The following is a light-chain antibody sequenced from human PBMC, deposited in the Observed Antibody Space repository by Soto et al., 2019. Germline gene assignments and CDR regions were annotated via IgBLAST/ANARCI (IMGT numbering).Light chain of an antibody. Sequence: VGDRVAITCRASQSISSFLNWYQQKPGKAPKLLIYEASTLQSGVPSRFSGSGSGTEFTLTISGLLPEDFAAYHCQQLYTLPFTFGQGTRLEIK. CDR3: QQLYTLPFT. V-gene: IGKV1-9*01. CDR2: EAS. J-gene: IGKJ5*01. CDR1: QSISSF.